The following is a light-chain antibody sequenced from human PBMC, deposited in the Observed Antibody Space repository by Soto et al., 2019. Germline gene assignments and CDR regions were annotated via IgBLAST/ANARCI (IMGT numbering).Light chain of an antibody. CDR3: QQRTNWPPSIT. Sequence: EIVLTQSPATLSLFPGDTATLSCRASQSVSRNLAWYQQKPGQAPRLLIYDASTRATGVPARFSGSGSGTDFTLTISSLEPEDFAVYYCQQRTNWPPSITFGQGTRLEIK. CDR2: DAS. V-gene: IGKV3-11*01. CDR1: QSVSRN. J-gene: IGKJ5*01.